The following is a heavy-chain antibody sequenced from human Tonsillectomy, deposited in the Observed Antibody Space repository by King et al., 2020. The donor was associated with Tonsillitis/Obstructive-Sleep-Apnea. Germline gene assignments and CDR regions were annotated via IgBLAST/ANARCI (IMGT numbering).Heavy chain of an antibody. V-gene: IGHV3-15*07. CDR2: IKSKTEGGTT. CDR1: GFTFSNSW. Sequence: VQLVESGGGLVTPGGSLRLSCEASGFTFSNSWMNWVRQAPGGGLEWVGRIKSKTEGGTTDLPAPVKGRFPISRDDSKNTLYLQTNSLKTEDTSVYYCTADRGRLWCGEPYDNWGQGTLGTVSS. D-gene: IGHD3-10*01. J-gene: IGHJ4*02. CDR3: TADRGRLWCGEPYDN.